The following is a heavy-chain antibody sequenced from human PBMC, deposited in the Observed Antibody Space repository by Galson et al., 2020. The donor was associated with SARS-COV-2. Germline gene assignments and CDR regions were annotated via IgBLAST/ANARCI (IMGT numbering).Heavy chain of an antibody. CDR1: GFTFSSYG. CDR2: IWYDGSNK. V-gene: IGHV3-33*06. CDR3: AKDHTSTGRFLEWLLGY. J-gene: IGHJ4*02. Sequence: GGSLRLSCAASGFTFSSYGMHWVRQAPGKGLEWVAVIWYDGSNKYYADSVKGRFTISRDNSKNTLYLQMNSLRAEDTAVYYCAKDHTSTGRFLEWLLGYWGQGTLVTVSS. D-gene: IGHD3-3*01.